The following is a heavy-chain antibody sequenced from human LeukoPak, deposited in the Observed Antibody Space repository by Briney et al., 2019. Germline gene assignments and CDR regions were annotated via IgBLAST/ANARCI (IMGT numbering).Heavy chain of an antibody. D-gene: IGHD6-13*01. Sequence: GASVKVSCKASGGTFSSYAISWVRQAPGQGLEWMGGIIPIFGTANYAQKFQGRVTITADKSTSTAYMELSSLRSEDTAVYYCARSVRSSSWYINWGQGTLVTVSS. CDR1: GGTFSSYA. V-gene: IGHV1-69*06. J-gene: IGHJ4*02. CDR3: ARSVRSSSWYIN. CDR2: IIPIFGTA.